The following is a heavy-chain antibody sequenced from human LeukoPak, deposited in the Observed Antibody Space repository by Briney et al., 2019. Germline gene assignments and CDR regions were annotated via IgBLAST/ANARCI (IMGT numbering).Heavy chain of an antibody. CDR2: ISANNNNT. CDR1: GYIFTSYN. D-gene: IGHD2-2*01. J-gene: IGHJ4*02. V-gene: IGHV1-18*01. CDR3: ARALYHTFDY. Sequence: ASVKVSCKASGYIFTSYNINWVRQAPGQGLEWMGWISANNNNTDNVQKLQGRVTMTTDTSTSTAYMELRSLRSDDTAVYYCARALYHTFDYWGQGTLVTVSS.